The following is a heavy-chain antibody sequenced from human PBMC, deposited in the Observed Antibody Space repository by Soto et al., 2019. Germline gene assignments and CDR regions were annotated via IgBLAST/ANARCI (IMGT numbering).Heavy chain of an antibody. D-gene: IGHD6-13*01. CDR2: INHSGST. CDR1: GGSFSGYY. J-gene: IGHJ4*02. V-gene: IGHV4-34*01. Sequence: PSETLSLTCAVYGGSFSGYYWSWIRQPPGKGLEWIGEINHSGSTNYNPSLKSRVTISVDTSKNQFSLKLSSVTAADTAVYYCGRVGAIAAATFDYWGQGTLVTVSS. CDR3: GRVGAIAAATFDY.